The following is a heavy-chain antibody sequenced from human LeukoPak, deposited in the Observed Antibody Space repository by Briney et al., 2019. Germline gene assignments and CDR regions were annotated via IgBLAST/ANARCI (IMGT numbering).Heavy chain of an antibody. Sequence: GGSLRLSCAASGFTFSSYAMSWVRQAPGKGLEWVSAISGSGGSTYYADSVKDRFTISRDNSKNTLYLQMNSLRAEDTAVYYCAKAIGYCSSTSCYTFDYWGQGTLVTVSS. J-gene: IGHJ4*02. CDR3: AKAIGYCSSTSCYTFDY. CDR2: ISGSGGST. CDR1: GFTFSSYA. D-gene: IGHD2-2*02. V-gene: IGHV3-23*01.